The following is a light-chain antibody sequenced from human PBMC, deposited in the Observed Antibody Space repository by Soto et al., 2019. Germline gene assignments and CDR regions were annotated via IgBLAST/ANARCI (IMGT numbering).Light chain of an antibody. CDR3: QQRSNWYT. Sequence: EIVLTQSPGTLSLSPGEGATLSCRASQSVGSYLAWYQQKPGQAPRLLIYASSNRATGIPARFSGSGSGIDFTLTISSLEPEDFAVYYCQQRSNWYTFGQGTRLEIK. J-gene: IGKJ5*01. CDR1: QSVGSY. V-gene: IGKV3-11*01. CDR2: ASS.